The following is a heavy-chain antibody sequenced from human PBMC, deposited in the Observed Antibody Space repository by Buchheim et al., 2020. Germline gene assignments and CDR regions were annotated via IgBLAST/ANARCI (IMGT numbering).Heavy chain of an antibody. CDR3: AKIKGYVLPDY. D-gene: IGHD5-18*01. Sequence: VQLLESGGGVVQPGRSLRLSCAASGFTFSSYGMHWVRQAPGKGLEWVAVISYDGSNKYYADSVKGRFTISRDNSKNTLYLQMNSLRAEDTAVYYCAKIKGYVLPDYWGQGTL. J-gene: IGHJ4*02. CDR2: ISYDGSNK. V-gene: IGHV3-30*18. CDR1: GFTFSSYG.